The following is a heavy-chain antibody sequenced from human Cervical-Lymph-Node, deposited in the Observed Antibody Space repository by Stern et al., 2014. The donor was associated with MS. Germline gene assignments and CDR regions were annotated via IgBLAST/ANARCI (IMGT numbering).Heavy chain of an antibody. V-gene: IGHV7-4-1*02. CDR1: GYSFNRYA. D-gene: IGHD3-22*01. CDR3: ARDLRDISGYYLDS. J-gene: IGHJ4*02. CDR2: INTNTGNP. Sequence: VQLVESGSELRKPGASVKVSCKASGYSFNRYAVTWVRQAPGQGLEWLGWINTNTGNPTYAQGFTGRFFFSLDTSVSTTYLHISSLKAEDTAVYYCARDLRDISGYYLDSWGQGSLVTVSS.